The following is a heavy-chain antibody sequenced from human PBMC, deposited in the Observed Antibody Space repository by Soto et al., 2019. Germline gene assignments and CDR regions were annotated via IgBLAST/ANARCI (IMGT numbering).Heavy chain of an antibody. D-gene: IGHD5-12*01. V-gene: IGHV3-23*01. CDR2: ISGSGGST. CDR3: AKYDVWWLRLGYFDY. J-gene: IGHJ4*02. Sequence: EVQLLESGGGLVQPGGSLRLSCAASGFTFSSYAMSWVRQAPGKGLEWVSAISGSGGSTYYADSVKGRFTISRDNSKNTLYLEMNSRSADDTAVYYCAKYDVWWLRLGYFDYWGQGTLVTVSS. CDR1: GFTFSSYA.